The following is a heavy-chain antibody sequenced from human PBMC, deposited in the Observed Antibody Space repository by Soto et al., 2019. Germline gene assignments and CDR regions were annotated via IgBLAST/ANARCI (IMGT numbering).Heavy chain of an antibody. Sequence: TSETLSLTCTVSGGSISSGGYYWSWIRQHPGKGLEWIGYIYYSGSTYYNPSLKSRVTISVDTSKNQFSLKLSSVTAADTAVYYCARGKRDIVVVPAATPFDYWGQGTMVTVSS. D-gene: IGHD2-2*02. V-gene: IGHV4-31*03. CDR3: ARGKRDIVVVPAATPFDY. CDR2: IYYSGST. CDR1: GGSISSGGYY. J-gene: IGHJ4*02.